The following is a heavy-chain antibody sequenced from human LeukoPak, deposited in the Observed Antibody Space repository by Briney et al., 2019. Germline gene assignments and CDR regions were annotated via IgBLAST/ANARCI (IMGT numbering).Heavy chain of an antibody. Sequence: SETLSLTCTVSGGSISGGGYFWSWIRHHPGQGLEWIGYIPFSGSTYYSPSLESRLPISVDTSMTAADTAVYFCAREAYDGSGHRYFQNWGQGTLVTVSS. CDR2: IPFSGST. CDR1: GGSISGGGYF. J-gene: IGHJ1*01. V-gene: IGHV4-31*03. D-gene: IGHD3-22*01. CDR3: AREAYDGSGHRYFQN.